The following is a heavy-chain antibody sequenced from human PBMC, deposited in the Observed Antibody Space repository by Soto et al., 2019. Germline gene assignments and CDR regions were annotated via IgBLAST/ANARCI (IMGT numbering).Heavy chain of an antibody. Sequence: QVKLVQSGAEVKKPGAAVTISCKASGYTFTSYGISWVRQAPGQGLEWMGWISAYNGNTKYAQKLQGRVTMTTDTGTSTAYMELRRLRSDDRAVYYSAGEPNYFDYWGQGTLVTVSS. CDR1: GYTFTSYG. V-gene: IGHV1-18*01. CDR3: AGEPNYFDY. CDR2: ISAYNGNT. J-gene: IGHJ4*02.